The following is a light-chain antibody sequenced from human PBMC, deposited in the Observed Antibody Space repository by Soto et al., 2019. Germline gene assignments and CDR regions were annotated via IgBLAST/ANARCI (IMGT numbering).Light chain of an antibody. J-gene: IGLJ2*01. Sequence: QSALTQPASVSGSPGQSITISCTGTSSDVGGYNYVSWYQQHPGKAPKLMIYEVTKRPSGVPDRFSGSKSGNTASLTVSGLQAEDEADFYCTSYAGSSKHLVFGGGTKLTVL. CDR2: EVT. CDR1: SSDVGGYNY. V-gene: IGLV2-8*01. CDR3: TSYAGSSKHLV.